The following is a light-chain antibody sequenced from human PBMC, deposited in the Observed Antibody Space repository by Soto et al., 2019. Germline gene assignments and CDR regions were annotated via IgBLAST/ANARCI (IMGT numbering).Light chain of an antibody. CDR2: DVS. CDR1: SSDVGGYNY. J-gene: IGLJ2*01. V-gene: IGLV2-14*01. Sequence: QSALTQPASVSGSPGQSITISCTGTSSDVGGYNYVSWYQQHPGKAPKLMIYDVSNRPSGVSNRFSGSKPGNTASLTISGLQAEDEADYYCSSYTSSSKGVFGGGTKLTVL. CDR3: SSYTSSSKGV.